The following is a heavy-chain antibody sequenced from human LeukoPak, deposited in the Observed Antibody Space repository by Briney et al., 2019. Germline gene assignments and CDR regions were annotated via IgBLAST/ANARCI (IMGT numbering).Heavy chain of an antibody. CDR1: GFTFSSYG. CDR3: AELGITMIGGV. J-gene: IGHJ6*04. D-gene: IGHD3-10*02. V-gene: IGHV3-48*04. Sequence: GGSLRLSCAASGFTFSSYGMNWVRQAPGKGLEWVSYISSSGRTKYYADSVKGRFTISRDNAKNSLYLQMNSLRAEDTAVYYCAELGITMIGGVWGKGTTVTISS. CDR2: ISSSGRTK.